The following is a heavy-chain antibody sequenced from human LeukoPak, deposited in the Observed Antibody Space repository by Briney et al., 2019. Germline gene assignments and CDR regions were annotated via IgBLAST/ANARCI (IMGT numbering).Heavy chain of an antibody. D-gene: IGHD5-12*01. Sequence: GGSLRLSCVASGFSFNNYAMNWVRHAPGKGLEWVSLTIGSSGTTFYADSVKGRFTISRDKSKSTLYLQMNSRRAEDTAVYYCAKGAYDYIEIAYFDYWGQGSLVTVSS. CDR1: GFSFNNYA. CDR2: TIGSSGTT. CDR3: AKGAYDYIEIAYFDY. V-gene: IGHV3-23*01. J-gene: IGHJ4*02.